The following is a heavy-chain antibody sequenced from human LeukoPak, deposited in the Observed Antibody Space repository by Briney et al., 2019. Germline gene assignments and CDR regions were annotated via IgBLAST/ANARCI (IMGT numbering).Heavy chain of an antibody. CDR1: GGSISSTNFY. CDR2: IYYSGTT. D-gene: IGHD3-22*01. J-gene: IGHJ4*02. CDR3: ARHDRLGFDF. V-gene: IGHV4-39*01. Sequence: SETLSLTCTVSGGSISSTNFYWGWIRQPPGKGLEWIGSIYYSGTTYYNPSLKSRVTISVDTSKKQFSLKLSSVTAADTAVYYCARHDRLGFDFWGQGTLVTVSS.